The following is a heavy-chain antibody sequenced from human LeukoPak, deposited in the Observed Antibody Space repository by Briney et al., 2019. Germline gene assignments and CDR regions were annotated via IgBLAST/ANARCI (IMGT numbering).Heavy chain of an antibody. CDR2: IYSGGST. J-gene: IGHJ6*03. Sequence: PGGSLRLSCAASGFTVSSNYMSWVRQAPGKGLEWVSVIYSGGSTYYADSMKGRFTISRDNSKNTLYLQMNSLRAEDTAVYYCARETAPYYYYYMDVWGKGTTVTVSS. CDR1: GFTVSSNY. CDR3: ARETAPYYYYYMDV. V-gene: IGHV3-53*01. D-gene: IGHD6-25*01.